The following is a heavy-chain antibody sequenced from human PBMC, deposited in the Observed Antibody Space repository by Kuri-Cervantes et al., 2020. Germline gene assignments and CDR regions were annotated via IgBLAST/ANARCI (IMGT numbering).Heavy chain of an antibody. J-gene: IGHJ6*02. CDR2: INHSGST. D-gene: IGHD3-10*01. V-gene: IGHV4-34*01. Sequence: SETLSLTCAVYGGSFSGYYWSWIRQPPGKGLEWIGEINHSGSTNYNPSLKSRVTISVDTSKNQFSLKLSSVTAADTAVYYCARGYYYGSGSYYLILYYYYGMDVWGQGTTVTVSS. CDR3: ARGYYYGSGSYYLILYYYYGMDV. CDR1: GGSFSGYY.